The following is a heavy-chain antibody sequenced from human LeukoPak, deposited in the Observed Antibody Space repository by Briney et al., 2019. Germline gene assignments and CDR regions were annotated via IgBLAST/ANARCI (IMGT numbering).Heavy chain of an antibody. CDR1: GYSISSGYY. V-gene: IGHV4-38-2*02. Sequence: SETLSLTCTVSGYSISSGYYWGWIRQPPGKGLEWIGSIYHSGSTYYSPSLKSRVTISVDTSKNQFSLKLSSVTAADTAVYYCARDPLLTGYIGVWGQGTLVTVSS. CDR2: IYHSGST. D-gene: IGHD3-9*01. J-gene: IGHJ4*02. CDR3: ARDPLLTGYIGV.